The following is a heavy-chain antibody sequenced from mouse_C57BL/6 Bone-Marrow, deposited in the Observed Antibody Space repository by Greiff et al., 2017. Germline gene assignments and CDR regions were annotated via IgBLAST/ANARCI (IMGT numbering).Heavy chain of an antibody. CDR2: IYPRSGNT. D-gene: IGHD6-5*01. J-gene: IGHJ4*01. CDR3: ARLLFRLWGAMDY. V-gene: IGHV1-81*01. Sequence: VKLVESGAELARPGASVKLSCKASGYTFTSYGISWVKQRTGQGLEWIGEIYPRSGNTYYNEKFKGKATLTADKSSRTAYMERRILTSEDSAVYFCARLLFRLWGAMDYWGQGTSVTVSS. CDR1: GYTFTSYG.